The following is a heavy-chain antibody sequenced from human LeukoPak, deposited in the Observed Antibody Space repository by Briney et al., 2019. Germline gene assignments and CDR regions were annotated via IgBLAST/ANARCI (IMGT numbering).Heavy chain of an antibody. CDR1: GYTFTSYD. V-gene: IGHV1-8*01. CDR3: ARGPLLLWFGDLDFDY. Sequence: ASVTVSCKASGYTFTSYDINWVRQAPGQGLEWMGWMNPNSGNTGYAQKFQGRVTMTRNTSISTAYMELSSLRSEDTAVHYCARGPLLLWFGDLDFDYWGQGTLVTVSS. CDR2: MNPNSGNT. J-gene: IGHJ4*02. D-gene: IGHD3-10*01.